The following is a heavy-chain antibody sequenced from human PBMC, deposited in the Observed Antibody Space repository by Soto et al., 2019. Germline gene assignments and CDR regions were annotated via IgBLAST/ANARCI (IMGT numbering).Heavy chain of an antibody. Sequence: PSETLSLTCVVSGGSLSDYFWSWIRQPPGKALEWIGEINHRGSINYNPSLKSRVTISVDTSKNQFSLKLSSVTAADTAVYYCATIVVVVAATPSWFDPWGQGTLVTVSS. CDR3: ATIVVVVAATPSWFDP. V-gene: IGHV4-34*01. D-gene: IGHD2-15*01. J-gene: IGHJ5*02. CDR2: INHRGSI. CDR1: GGSLSDYF.